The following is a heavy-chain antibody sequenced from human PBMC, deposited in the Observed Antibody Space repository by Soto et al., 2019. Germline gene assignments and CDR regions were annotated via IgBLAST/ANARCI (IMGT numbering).Heavy chain of an antibody. CDR2: IYYSGST. D-gene: IGHD3-10*01. Sequence: PSETLSLTCTVSGGSISSSSYYWGWIRQPPGKGLEWIGSIYYSGSTYYNPSLKSRVTISVDTSKNQFSLKLSSVTAADTAVYYCERHAKHRGVIGWLDPWGQGTLVTVSS. CDR1: GGSISSSSYY. CDR3: ERHAKHRGVIGWLDP. V-gene: IGHV4-39*01. J-gene: IGHJ5*02.